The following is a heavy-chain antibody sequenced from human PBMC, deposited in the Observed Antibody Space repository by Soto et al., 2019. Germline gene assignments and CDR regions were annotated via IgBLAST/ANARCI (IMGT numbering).Heavy chain of an antibody. CDR2: INHSGST. V-gene: IGHV4-34*01. CDR1: GGSFSGYY. J-gene: IGHJ6*03. D-gene: IGHD5-12*01. CDR3: TRAFWGSGYDLNPSKNYYYMDV. Sequence: PSETLSLTCAVYGGSFSGYYWSWIRQPPGKGLEWIGEINHSGSTNYNPSLKSRVTISVDTSKNQFSLKLSSVTAADTAVYYCTRAFWGSGYDLNPSKNYYYMDVWGKGTTVTVSS.